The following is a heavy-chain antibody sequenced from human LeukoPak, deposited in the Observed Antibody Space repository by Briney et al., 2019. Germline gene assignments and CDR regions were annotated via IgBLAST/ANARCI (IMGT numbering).Heavy chain of an antibody. CDR3: ARDRLGYCTNGVCWDFDY. V-gene: IGHV3-30*03. D-gene: IGHD2-8*01. CDR1: GFTFSSYG. Sequence: GGSLRLSCAASGFTFSSYGMHWVRQAPGKGLEWVAIISYDGSNEYYADSVKGRFTISRDNSKNTLYLQMNSLRAEDTAVYYCARDRLGYCTNGVCWDFDYWGQGTLVTVSS. J-gene: IGHJ4*02. CDR2: ISYDGSNE.